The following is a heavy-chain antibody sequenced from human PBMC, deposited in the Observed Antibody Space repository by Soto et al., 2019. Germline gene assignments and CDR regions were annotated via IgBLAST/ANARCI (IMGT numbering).Heavy chain of an antibody. J-gene: IGHJ4*02. CDR1: GGTFGSQG. V-gene: IGHV1-69*01. Sequence: QVQLVQSGAEVKKPGSSVKVSCKASGGTFGSQGIAWVRQAPGQGLEWMGGFIAMLGTPTYAKMVQGRATITADESLTSSYLELRSLRSEDTAVYFCARGAMANFDYWGQGTVVTVSS. CDR3: ARGAMANFDY. CDR2: FIAMLGTP. D-gene: IGHD5-18*01.